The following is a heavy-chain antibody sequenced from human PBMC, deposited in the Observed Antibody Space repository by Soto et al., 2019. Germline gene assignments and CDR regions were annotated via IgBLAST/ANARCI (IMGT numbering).Heavy chain of an antibody. V-gene: IGHV4-59*01. J-gene: IGHJ5*02. CDR1: GGSISDYY. Sequence: QVQLQESGPGLVKPSETLSLTCTVSGGSISDYYWSWIRQPPGKGLEWIGYIYYTGNTNYNPSLKSRVTISADTSQNQFSLILNSVTVADTAVYYCARGGPVDSGWYWFDPWGQGTLVTVSA. CDR3: ARGGPVDSGWYWFDP. D-gene: IGHD6-19*01. CDR2: IYYTGNT.